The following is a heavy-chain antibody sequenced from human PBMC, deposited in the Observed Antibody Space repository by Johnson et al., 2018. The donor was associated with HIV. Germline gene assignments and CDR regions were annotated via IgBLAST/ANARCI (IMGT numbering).Heavy chain of an antibody. D-gene: IGHD6-13*01. Sequence: VQLVESGGGLIQPGGSLRLSCAASGFTFSSYWMSWVRQAPGKGLEWVANIKQDGSEKYYVDSVKGRFTISRDNGRDSLYLQMNSLRAEDTALYYCAKVPSPYSSSPDAFDIWGQGTMVTVSS. V-gene: IGHV3-7*03. CDR2: IKQDGSEK. CDR3: AKVPSPYSSSPDAFDI. CDR1: GFTFSSYW. J-gene: IGHJ3*02.